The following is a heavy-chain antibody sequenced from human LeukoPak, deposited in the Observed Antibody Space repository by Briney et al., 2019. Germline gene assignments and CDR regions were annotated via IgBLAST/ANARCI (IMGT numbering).Heavy chain of an antibody. J-gene: IGHJ4*02. D-gene: IGHD5-24*01. CDR3: ARGRDGSQSPIDD. V-gene: IGHV3-21*01. CDR2: ISSSSSYI. CDR1: GFTFSSYN. Sequence: PGGSLRLSCAASGFTFSSYNMNWVRQAPGKGLEWVSSISSSSSYIYYADSVKGRFTISRDNAKNSLYLQMNSLRAEDTAVYYCARGRDGSQSPIDDWGQGTLVPVSS.